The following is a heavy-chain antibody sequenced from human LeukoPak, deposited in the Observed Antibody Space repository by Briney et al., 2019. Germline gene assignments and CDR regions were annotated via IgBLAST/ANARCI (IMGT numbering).Heavy chain of an antibody. Sequence: PGGSLRLSCAASGFTFSRCWMSWVRQAPGKGLEWVANIKQDGSEKDYVDSVKGRFTISRDNAKNSLYLQMNSLTAEDTAVYYCARESFAARWDWGQGTLVTVSS. CDR3: ARESFAARWD. CDR2: IKQDGSEK. D-gene: IGHD6-6*01. CDR1: GFTFSRCW. J-gene: IGHJ4*02. V-gene: IGHV3-7*01.